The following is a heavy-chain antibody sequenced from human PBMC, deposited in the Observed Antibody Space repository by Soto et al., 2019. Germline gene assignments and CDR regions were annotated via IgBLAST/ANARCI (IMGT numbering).Heavy chain of an antibody. V-gene: IGHV1-69*08. J-gene: IGHJ6*02. CDR1: GTIFSSYT. Sequence: QVQLVQSGAEVKKPGSSVRVSCKASGTIFSSYTISWVRQAPGQGLEWMGRIIPMLGETNSAQKVQDRVTLTADKSTNTAYMELNSLRFEDTAVYYCARGLGGRMDDWGQRTTVTVSS. CDR3: ARGLGGRMDD. CDR2: IIPMLGET. D-gene: IGHD3-16*01.